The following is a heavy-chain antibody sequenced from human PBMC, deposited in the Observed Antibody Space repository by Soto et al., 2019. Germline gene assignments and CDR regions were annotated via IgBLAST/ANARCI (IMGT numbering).Heavy chain of an antibody. D-gene: IGHD7-27*01. V-gene: IGHV4-59*01. J-gene: IGHJ4*02. CDR3: ARVLELGYFDY. Sequence: SETLSLTCTVSGGSISSYYWSWIRQPPGKGLEWIGYIYYSGGTNYNPSLKSRVTISVDTSKNQFSLKLSSVTAADTAVYYCARVLELGYFDYWGQGTLVTVSS. CDR1: GGSISSYY. CDR2: IYYSGGT.